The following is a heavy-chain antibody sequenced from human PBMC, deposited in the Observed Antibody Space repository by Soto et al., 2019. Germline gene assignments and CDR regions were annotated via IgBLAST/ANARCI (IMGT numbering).Heavy chain of an antibody. D-gene: IGHD4-17*01. CDR3: ARADGDYPLYYFDY. Sequence: QLQLQESGSGLVKPSQTLSLTCAVSGGSISSGGYSWSWIRQPPGKGLEGIGYIYHSGSTYYNPSLKSRVTISVDRSKNQFSLKLSSVTAADTAVYYCARADGDYPLYYFDYWGQGTLVTVSS. CDR1: GGSISSGGYS. V-gene: IGHV4-30-2*01. J-gene: IGHJ4*02. CDR2: IYHSGST.